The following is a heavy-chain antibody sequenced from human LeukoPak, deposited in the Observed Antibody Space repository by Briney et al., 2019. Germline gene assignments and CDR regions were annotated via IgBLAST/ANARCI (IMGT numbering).Heavy chain of an antibody. J-gene: IGHJ4*02. D-gene: IGHD6-13*01. Sequence: GRSLRLSCAASGFTFSSYAMHWVRQAPGKGLEWVAVISYDGSNKYYADSVKGRFTISRDNSKNTLYLQMNSLRAEDTAVYYCARADSSSWSLFVYWGQGTQVTVSS. CDR1: GFTFSSYA. CDR2: ISYDGSNK. V-gene: IGHV3-30-3*01. CDR3: ARADSSSWSLFVY.